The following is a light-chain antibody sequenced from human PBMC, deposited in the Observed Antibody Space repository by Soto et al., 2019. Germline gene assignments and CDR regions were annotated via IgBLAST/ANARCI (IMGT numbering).Light chain of an antibody. V-gene: IGKV2-28*01. Sequence: EIVVTQSPLSLPVTPGEPASISCRFSQSLLHGNGYNYVDWYLKKPGQSPQLLIYLGSTRASGDSDRFSGSGSSTDFTLKISRVEAEDVGDYYCLQALQPPWTFGQGTKVEIK. CDR1: QSLLHGNGYNY. J-gene: IGKJ1*01. CDR2: LGS. CDR3: LQALQPPWT.